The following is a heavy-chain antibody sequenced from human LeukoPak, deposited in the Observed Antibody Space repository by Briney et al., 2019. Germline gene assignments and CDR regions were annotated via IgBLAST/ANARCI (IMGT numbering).Heavy chain of an antibody. D-gene: IGHD3-10*01. Sequence: ASVKVSCKASGYTFTGYYMHWVRQAPGQGLEWMGWINPNSGGTSYAQKFQGRVTMIRDTSISTAYMELSRLRSDDTAVYYCARDDFGSGSYYNGAPDYWGQGTLVTVSS. CDR1: GYTFTGYY. V-gene: IGHV1-2*02. J-gene: IGHJ4*02. CDR3: ARDDFGSGSYYNGAPDY. CDR2: INPNSGGT.